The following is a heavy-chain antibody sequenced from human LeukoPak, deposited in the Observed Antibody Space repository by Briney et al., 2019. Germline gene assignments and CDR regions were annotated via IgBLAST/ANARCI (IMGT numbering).Heavy chain of an antibody. J-gene: IGHJ4*02. V-gene: IGHV1-2*02. CDR1: GYTFTGYY. Sequence: GASVKFSCKASGYTFTGYYMHWVRQAPGQGLEWMGWINPNSGGTNYAQKFQGRVAMTRDTSISTAYMELSRLRSDDTAVYYCARVPYYYDSSGYYVYWGQETLVTVSS. D-gene: IGHD3-22*01. CDR2: INPNSGGT. CDR3: ARVPYYYDSSGYYVY.